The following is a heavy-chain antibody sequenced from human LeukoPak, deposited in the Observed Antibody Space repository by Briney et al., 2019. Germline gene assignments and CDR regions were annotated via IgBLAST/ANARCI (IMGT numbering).Heavy chain of an antibody. D-gene: IGHD6-19*01. V-gene: IGHV4-61*08. CDR3: ASNVWSSGWYYFDY. Sequence: PSETLSLTCTVSGGSISSGGYYWSWIRQHPGKGLEWIGYIHNSGSTYYNPSLKSRVTISVDTSKNQFSLKLSSVTAADTAVYYCASNVWSSGWYYFDYWGQGTLVTVSS. J-gene: IGHJ4*02. CDR1: GGSISSGGYY. CDR2: IHNSGST.